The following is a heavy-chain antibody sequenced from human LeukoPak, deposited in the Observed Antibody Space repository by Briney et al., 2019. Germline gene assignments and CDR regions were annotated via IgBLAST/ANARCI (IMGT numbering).Heavy chain of an antibody. CDR2: INHSGST. CDR1: GGSFSGYY. D-gene: IGHD3-10*01. V-gene: IGHV4-34*01. CDR3: AGVVRGVIIGLFDY. Sequence: SETLSLTCAVYGGSFSGYYWSWIRQPPGKGLEWIGEINHSGSTNYNPPLKSRVTISVDTSKNQFSLKLSSVTAADTAVYYCAGVVRGVIIGLFDYWGQGTLVTVSS. J-gene: IGHJ4*02.